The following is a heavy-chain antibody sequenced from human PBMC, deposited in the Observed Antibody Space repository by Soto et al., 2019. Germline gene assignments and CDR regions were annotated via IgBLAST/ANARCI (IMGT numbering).Heavy chain of an antibody. CDR3: ARYYRGSGRYFFDY. CDR2: INQDGGVT. V-gene: IGHV3-7*03. CDR1: GFTFISSF. J-gene: IGHJ4*02. Sequence: GGSLRLSCVASGFTFISSFMGWIRQAPGKGLEGVANINQDGGVTYYVDSVEGRFTISRDNTKDSLYLQMNSLRGEDTAIYYCARYYRGSGRYFFDYWGQGTLVTVSS. D-gene: IGHD6-19*01.